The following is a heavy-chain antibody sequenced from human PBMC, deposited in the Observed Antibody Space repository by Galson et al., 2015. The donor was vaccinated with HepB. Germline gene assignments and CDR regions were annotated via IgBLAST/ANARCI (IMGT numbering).Heavy chain of an antibody. D-gene: IGHD3-22*01. CDR2: ISYDGSNE. J-gene: IGHJ4*02. CDR1: GFTFSRYA. Sequence: SLRLSCAASGFTFSRYALHWVRQAPGKGLEWVAVISYDGSNEYYADSVKGRFTISRDNSKNTLFVQMNSLRAEDTAVYYCARDRGKYYYDSSGYYFRILYYFEYWGQGTLVTVSS. CDR3: ARDRGKYYYDSSGYYFRILYYFEY. V-gene: IGHV3-30-3*01.